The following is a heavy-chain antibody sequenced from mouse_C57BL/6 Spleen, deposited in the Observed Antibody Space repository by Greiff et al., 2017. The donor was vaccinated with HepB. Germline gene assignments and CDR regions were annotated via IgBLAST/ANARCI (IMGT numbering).Heavy chain of an antibody. V-gene: IGHV1-7*01. Sequence: VQLQQSGAELAKPGASVKLSCKASGYTFTSYWMHWVKQRPGQGLEWIGYINPSSGYTKYNQKFKDKATLTADKSSSTAYMQLSSLTYEDSAVYHCARYSSGYEAWFAYWGQGTLVTVSA. CDR3: ARYSSGYEAWFAY. CDR1: GYTFTSYW. CDR2: INPSSGYT. J-gene: IGHJ3*01. D-gene: IGHD3-1*01.